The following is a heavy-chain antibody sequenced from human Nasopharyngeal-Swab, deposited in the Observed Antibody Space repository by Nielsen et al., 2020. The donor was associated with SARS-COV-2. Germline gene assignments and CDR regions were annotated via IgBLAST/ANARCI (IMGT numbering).Heavy chain of an antibody. V-gene: IGHV2-70*04. J-gene: IGHJ4*02. Sequence: SGPTLVKPTQTLTLTCTFSGFSLSTSGMRVSWIRQPPGKALEWIARIDWDDDKFYSTSLKTRLTISKDTSKNRVVLTMTNMDPVDTATYYCARVDVDTSMTHWGQGTLVTVSS. D-gene: IGHD5-18*01. CDR3: ARVDVDTSMTH. CDR2: IDWDDDK. CDR1: GFSLSTSGMR.